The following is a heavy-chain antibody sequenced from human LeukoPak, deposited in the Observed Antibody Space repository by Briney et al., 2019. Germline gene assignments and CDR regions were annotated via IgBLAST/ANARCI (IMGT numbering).Heavy chain of an antibody. J-gene: IGHJ4*02. CDR2: ISGYNGNT. Sequence: GASVKVSCKASGYTFTNYGISWVRQAPGQGLEWMGWISGYNGNTNYAQKSQGRVTMTTDTFTNAAHMELRSLRSDDTAVYYCARDCGYQCLFDYWGQGTLVTVCS. D-gene: IGHD5-12*01. CDR3: ARDCGYQCLFDY. CDR1: GYTFTNYG. V-gene: IGHV1-18*01.